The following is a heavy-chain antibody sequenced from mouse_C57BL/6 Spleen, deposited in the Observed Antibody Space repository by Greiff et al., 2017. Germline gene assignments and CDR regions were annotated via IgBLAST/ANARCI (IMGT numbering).Heavy chain of an antibody. CDR1: GYSITSGYY. V-gene: IGHV3-6*01. CDR2: ISYDGSN. D-gene: IGHD1-1*01. J-gene: IGHJ4*01. CDR3: AREEYGSRRDAMDY. Sequence: EVQLVESGPGLVKPSQPLSLTCSVTGYSITSGYYWNWIRQFPGNKLEWMGYISYDGSNNYNPSLKNRISITRDTSKNQFFLKLNSVTTEDTATYYCAREEYGSRRDAMDYWGQGTSVTVSS.